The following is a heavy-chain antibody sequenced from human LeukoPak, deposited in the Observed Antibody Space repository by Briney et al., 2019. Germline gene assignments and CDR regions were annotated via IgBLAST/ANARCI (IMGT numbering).Heavy chain of an antibody. CDR1: GGSISSYY. D-gene: IGHD3-22*01. V-gene: IGHV4-4*07. J-gene: IGHJ5*02. CDR2: IYTSGST. Sequence: SETLSLTXTVSGGSISSYYWSWIRQPAGKGLEWIGRIYTSGSTNYNPSLKSRVTMSVDTSKNQFSLKLSSVTAADTAVYYCARSDVYYDSSGFWFDPWGQGTLVTVSS. CDR3: ARSDVYYDSSGFWFDP.